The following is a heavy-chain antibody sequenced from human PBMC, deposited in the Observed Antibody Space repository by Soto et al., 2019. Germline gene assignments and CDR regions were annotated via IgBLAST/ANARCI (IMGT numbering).Heavy chain of an antibody. CDR3: ARDPAYGDPEYYFDY. Sequence: PGGSLRLFCAASGFTFSSYPMHWVRQAPGKGLEWVSVISYDGGNKYYADSVKGRFTISRDNSKNKLYLQMHSLTAEGTAVYYCARDPAYGDPEYYFDYWGQGTLVTVSS. J-gene: IGHJ4*02. CDR1: GFTFSSYP. D-gene: IGHD4-17*01. V-gene: IGHV3-30-3*01. CDR2: ISYDGGNK.